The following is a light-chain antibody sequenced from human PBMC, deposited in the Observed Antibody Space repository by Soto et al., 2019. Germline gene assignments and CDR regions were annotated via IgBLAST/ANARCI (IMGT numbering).Light chain of an antibody. CDR2: DAS. CDR1: HSISTW. CDR3: QQYNTYPIYT. Sequence: DIQVTQSPSTLSASVGDSVTITCRASHSISTWLAWYQQKPGKAPKLLIYDASSMESGVPSRISGSGSGTEFTLTINRLQPDDFATYYCQQYNTYPIYTFGQGTKLEIK. V-gene: IGKV1-5*01. J-gene: IGKJ2*01.